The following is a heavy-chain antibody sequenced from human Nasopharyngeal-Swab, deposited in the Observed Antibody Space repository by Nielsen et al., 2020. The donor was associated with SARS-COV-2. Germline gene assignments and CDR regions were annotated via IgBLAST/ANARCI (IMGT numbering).Heavy chain of an antibody. CDR1: GFTFDDYA. Sequence: GGSLRLSCAASGFTFDDYAMHWVRQAPGKGLEWVSGISWNSVSIGYADSVKGRFTISRDNAKNSLYLQMNSLRAEDTAVYYCARVPNRGYFDYWGQGTLVTVSS. CDR3: ARVPNRGYFDY. CDR2: ISWNSVSI. J-gene: IGHJ4*02. V-gene: IGHV3-9*01. D-gene: IGHD3-10*01.